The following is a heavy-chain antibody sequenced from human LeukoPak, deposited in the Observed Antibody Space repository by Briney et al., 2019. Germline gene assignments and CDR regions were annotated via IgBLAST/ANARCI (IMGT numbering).Heavy chain of an antibody. V-gene: IGHV3-11*01. J-gene: IGHJ4*02. CDR1: GFTFSDYY. D-gene: IGHD3-3*01. CDR3: ASSHITIFGVPGY. CDR2: ISSSDNTM. Sequence: GGSLRLSCASSGFTFSDYYMSWIRQAPGQGLEWVSYISSSDNTMYYADSVKGRFTISRDNSKNTLYLQMNSLRAEDTAVYYCASSHITIFGVPGYWGQGTLVTVSS.